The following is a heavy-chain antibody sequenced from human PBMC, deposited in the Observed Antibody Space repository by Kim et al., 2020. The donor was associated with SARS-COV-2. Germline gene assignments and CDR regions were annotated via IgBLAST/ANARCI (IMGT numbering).Heavy chain of an antibody. Sequence: GGSLRLSCAASGFTFSSYAMHWVRQAPGKGLEWVAVIWYDGSNKYYADSVKGRFTISRDNSKNTLYLQMNSLRAEDTTVYYCAKVKGVGATTFHLSFDYWGQGTLVTVSS. CDR1: GFTFSSYA. D-gene: IGHD1-26*01. V-gene: IGHV3-33*06. J-gene: IGHJ4*02. CDR2: IWYDGSNK. CDR3: AKVKGVGATTFHLSFDY.